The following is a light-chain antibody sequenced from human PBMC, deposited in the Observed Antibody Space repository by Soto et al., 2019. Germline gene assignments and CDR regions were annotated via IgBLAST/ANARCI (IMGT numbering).Light chain of an antibody. Sequence: EIVLTQSPGTLSLSPGERVTLSCRTSQSISNNHLAWYQKKPGQAPRLLIHGTSNRVSGIPDKFSGSAAGKDFPLTFSRLQPEVFAVYFCEYYGSSITFGGGTKVEIK. V-gene: IGKV3-20*01. CDR1: QSISNNH. CDR3: EYYGSSIT. CDR2: GTS. J-gene: IGKJ4*01.